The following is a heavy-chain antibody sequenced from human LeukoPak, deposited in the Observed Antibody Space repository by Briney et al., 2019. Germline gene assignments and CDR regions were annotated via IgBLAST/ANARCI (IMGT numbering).Heavy chain of an antibody. CDR3: AKDRGGSSELGDAFDV. D-gene: IGHD1-26*01. CDR1: GFTFDEYA. Sequence: GGSLRLSCAASGFTFDEYAMHWVRQAPGKGLEWVSGISYSSGSIGYVDSVKGRFTISRDNAKSSLYLQMNSLRVEDTALYYCAKDRGGSSELGDAFDVWGQGTMVRVSS. J-gene: IGHJ3*01. CDR2: ISYSSGSI. V-gene: IGHV3-9*01.